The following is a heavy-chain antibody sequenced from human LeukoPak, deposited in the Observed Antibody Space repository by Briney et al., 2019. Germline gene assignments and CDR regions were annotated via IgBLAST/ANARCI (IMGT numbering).Heavy chain of an antibody. CDR1: GGSFSGYY. CDR3: SSPTRDYRNYNFAY. CDR2: INHSGST. V-gene: IGHV4-34*01. Sequence: PSETLSLTCAVYGGSFSGYYWSWIRQPPGKGLEWIGEINHSGSTNYNPSLKSRVTISVDTSKNQFSLKLSSVTAADTAVYYCSSPTRDYRNYNFAYWGQGTLVTVSS. D-gene: IGHD4-11*01. J-gene: IGHJ4*02.